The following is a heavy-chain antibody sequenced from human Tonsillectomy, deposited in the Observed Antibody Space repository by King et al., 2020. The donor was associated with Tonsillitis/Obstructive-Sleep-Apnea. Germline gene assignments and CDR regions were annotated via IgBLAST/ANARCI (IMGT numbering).Heavy chain of an antibody. CDR3: AHRTRNGSGWYVWFDP. CDR2: IYWDDDK. D-gene: IGHD6-13*01. V-gene: IGHV2-5*02. J-gene: IGHJ5*02. CDR1: GFSLSTSGVG. Sequence: TLKESGPTLVKPTQTLTLTCTFSGFSLSTSGVGVGWIRQPPGKALEWLALIYWDDDKRYTPSLKSRLTITKDTSKNQVVLTMTNMDPVDTATYYCAHRTRNGSGWYVWFDPWGQGTLVTVSS.